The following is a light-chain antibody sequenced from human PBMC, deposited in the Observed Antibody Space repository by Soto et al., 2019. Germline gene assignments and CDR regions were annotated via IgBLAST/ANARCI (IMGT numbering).Light chain of an antibody. Sequence: EIVLTQSPGTLSLSPGERATLSCRASQSVSSSYLAWYQQKPGQAPRLFIYGASSRATGIPDRFSGSGSGTDFTLTISRLEPEDFAVYYCQQYCSSPWTVGGGTKVEIK. CDR2: GAS. V-gene: IGKV3-20*01. CDR1: QSVSSSY. CDR3: QQYCSSPWT. J-gene: IGKJ4*01.